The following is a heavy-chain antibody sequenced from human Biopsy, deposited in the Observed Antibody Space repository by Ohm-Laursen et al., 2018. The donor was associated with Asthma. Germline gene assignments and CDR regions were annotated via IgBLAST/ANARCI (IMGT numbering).Heavy chain of an antibody. CDR1: GFTFSSFG. V-gene: IGHV3-30*03. J-gene: IGHJ6*02. Sequence: SLRLSCSASGFTFSSFGMHWVRQTPAKELEWVAVISFDGSNKYYADSVKGRFTISRGNSKNTLYLQMTSLSAEDSAVYYCARVDGVVEAATRLGGMDVWGQGTTVTVSS. CDR3: ARVDGVVEAATRLGGMDV. D-gene: IGHD2-15*01. CDR2: ISFDGSNK.